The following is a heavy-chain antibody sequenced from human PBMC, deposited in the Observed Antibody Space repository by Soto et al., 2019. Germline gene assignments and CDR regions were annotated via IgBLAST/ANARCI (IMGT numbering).Heavy chain of an antibody. V-gene: IGHV4-34*01. CDR3: ARADRTLVTSYSLDV. Sequence: SETLSLTCAVYGGSFSGYYWSWIRQPPGKGLGWIGEINHSGSTNYNPSLKSRVTISVDTSKNQFSLKLSSVTAADTAAYYCARADRTLVTSYSLDVWGQGTTVTVSS. CDR1: GGSFSGYY. J-gene: IGHJ6*02. D-gene: IGHD2-21*02. CDR2: INHSGST.